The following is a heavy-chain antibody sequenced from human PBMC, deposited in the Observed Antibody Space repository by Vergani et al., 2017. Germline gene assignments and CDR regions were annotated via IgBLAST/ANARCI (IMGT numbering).Heavy chain of an antibody. V-gene: IGHV3-21*01. D-gene: IGHD4-11*01. J-gene: IGHJ4*02. CDR2: ISSSSSYI. Sequence: EVQLLESGGGLVQPGGSLRLSCAASGFTFSSYSMNWVLQAPGKGLEWVSSISSSSSYIYYADSVKGRFTISRDNAKNSLYLQMNSLRAEDTAVYYCARAWVGVTTDFDYWGQGTQVTVSS. CDR1: GFTFSSYS. CDR3: ARAWVGVTTDFDY.